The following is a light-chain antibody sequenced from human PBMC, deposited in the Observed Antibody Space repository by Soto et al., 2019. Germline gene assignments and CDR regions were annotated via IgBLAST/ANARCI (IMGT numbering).Light chain of an antibody. CDR3: QHHNSYSQT. V-gene: IGKV1-5*01. J-gene: IGKJ1*01. CDR1: QSIRYY. Sequence: DIQLTQSPPTLSAPVGDRVTITCRASQSIRYYLAWYQQMPGKAPKLLIYGASSLQSWVPSRFSGSGSGTEFTLTISSLQPDDFATYFCQHHNSYSQTFGQGTKVEIK. CDR2: GAS.